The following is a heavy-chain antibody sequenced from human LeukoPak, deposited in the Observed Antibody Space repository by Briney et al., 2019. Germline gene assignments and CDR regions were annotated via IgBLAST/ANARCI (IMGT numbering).Heavy chain of an antibody. D-gene: IGHD3-10*01. CDR3: ARENYYGYYFDY. Sequence: SETLSLTCTVSGGSISSGDYYWSWIRQPPGKGLEWIGYIYYSGSTYYNPSLKSRVTISVDTSKNQFSLKLSSVTAADAAVYYCARENYYGYYFDYWGQGTLVTVSS. CDR2: IYYSGST. CDR1: GGSISSGDYY. V-gene: IGHV4-30-4*01. J-gene: IGHJ4*02.